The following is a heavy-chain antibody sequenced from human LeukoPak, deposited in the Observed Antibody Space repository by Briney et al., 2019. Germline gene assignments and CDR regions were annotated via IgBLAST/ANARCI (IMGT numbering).Heavy chain of an antibody. J-gene: IGHJ5*02. V-gene: IGHV4-34*01. Sequence: PSETLSLTCAVYGGSFSGYYWSWIRQPPGKGLEWIGEINHSGSTNYNPSLKSRVTISVDTSKNQFSLKLSSVTAADTAVYYCARHVSMVRGVRGPNWFDPWGQGTLVTVSS. D-gene: IGHD3-10*01. CDR3: ARHVSMVRGVRGPNWFDP. CDR1: GGSFSGYY. CDR2: INHSGST.